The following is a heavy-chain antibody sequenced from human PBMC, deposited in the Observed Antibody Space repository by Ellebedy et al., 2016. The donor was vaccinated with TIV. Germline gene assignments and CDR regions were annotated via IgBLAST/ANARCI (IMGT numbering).Heavy chain of an antibody. D-gene: IGHD2-15*01. CDR2: IYYSGNT. Sequence: MPSETLSLTCSVSGGSVSSGSYYWNWIRQPPGKGLEWIGYIYYSGNTNYNPSLKSRVTMSVDTSKNQFSLKLSSVTAANTAVYYCARTVVAANNWFDPWGQGTLVTVSS. J-gene: IGHJ5*02. CDR1: GGSVSSGSYY. V-gene: IGHV4-61*01. CDR3: ARTVVAANNWFDP.